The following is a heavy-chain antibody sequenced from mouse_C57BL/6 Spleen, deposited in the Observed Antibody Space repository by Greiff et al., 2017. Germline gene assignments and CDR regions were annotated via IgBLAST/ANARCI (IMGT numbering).Heavy chain of an antibody. CDR1: GYAFTNYL. CDR3: ARDYDARWYFDV. Sequence: QVQLQQSGAELVRPGTSVKVSCKASGYAFTNYLIEWVKQRPGQGLEWIGVINPGSGGTNYNEKFKGKATLTADKSSSTAYMQLSSLTSEDSAVYYCARDYDARWYFDVWGTGTTVTVSS. V-gene: IGHV1-54*01. D-gene: IGHD2-4*01. J-gene: IGHJ1*03. CDR2: INPGSGGT.